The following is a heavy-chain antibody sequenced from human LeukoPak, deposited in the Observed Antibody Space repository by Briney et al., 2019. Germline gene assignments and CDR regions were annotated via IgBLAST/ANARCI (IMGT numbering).Heavy chain of an antibody. CDR2: IIPILGIA. D-gene: IGHD5-18*01. CDR3: ARDGAGYSYGTR. Sequence: SVKVSCKASGGTFSSYAISWVRQAPGQGLEWMGRIIPILGIANYAQKFQGRVTITADKSTSTAYMELSSLRPEDTAVYYCARDGAGYSYGTRWGQGTLVTVSS. V-gene: IGHV1-69*04. J-gene: IGHJ4*02. CDR1: GGTFSSYA.